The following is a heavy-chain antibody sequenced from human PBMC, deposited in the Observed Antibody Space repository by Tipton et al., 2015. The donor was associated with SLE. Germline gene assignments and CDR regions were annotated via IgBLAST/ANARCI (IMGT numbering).Heavy chain of an antibody. CDR3: ARHGWEGTVAGYYFDY. J-gene: IGHJ4*02. CDR1: GGSISSYY. D-gene: IGHD6-19*01. CDR2: IYYSGST. Sequence: LRLSCTVSGGSISSYYWSWIRQPPGKGLEWIGYIYYSGSTNYNPSLKSRVTISVDTSKNQFSLKLSSVTAADTAVYYCARHGWEGTVAGYYFDYWGQGTLVTVSS. V-gene: IGHV4-59*08.